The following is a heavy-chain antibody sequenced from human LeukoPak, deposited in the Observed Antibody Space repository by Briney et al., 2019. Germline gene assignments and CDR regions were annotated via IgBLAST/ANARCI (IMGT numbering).Heavy chain of an antibody. CDR1: GGSISSYY. J-gene: IGHJ4*02. CDR2: IYTSGST. D-gene: IGHD3-22*01. CDR3: ARARSAYYYDSSGYDY. V-gene: IGHV4-4*07. Sequence: SETLSLTCTVSGGSISSYYWSWIRQPAGKGLEWIGRIYTSGSTNYNPSLKSRVTMSVDTSKNQFSLKLSSVTAADTAVYYCARARSAYYYDSSGYDYWGQGTLVTVSS.